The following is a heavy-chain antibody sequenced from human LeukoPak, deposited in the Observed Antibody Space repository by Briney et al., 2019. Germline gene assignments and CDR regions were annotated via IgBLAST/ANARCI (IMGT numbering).Heavy chain of an antibody. Sequence: PSETLSLTRTVSGGSISSYYWSWIRQPAGRGLEWIGRIYTSGSTNYNPSLTSRVTMSVDTSKNQFSLKLNSVTAAVTAVYYCARSLGMESYYYYGMDVWGQGTTVTVSS. J-gene: IGHJ6*02. V-gene: IGHV4-4*07. CDR1: GGSISSYY. CDR2: IYTSGST. CDR3: ARSLGMESYYYYGMDV. D-gene: IGHD1-14*01.